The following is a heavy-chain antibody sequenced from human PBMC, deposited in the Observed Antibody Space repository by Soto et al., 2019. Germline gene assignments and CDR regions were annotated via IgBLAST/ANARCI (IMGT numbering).Heavy chain of an antibody. V-gene: IGHV3-7*05. Sequence: EVQLVESGGGLVQPGGSLRLSCAASGFPFSSYWMSWVRQAPGKGLELVANIKQDASEKYYVDSVKGRFTISRDNAKNSLYMQMSSLTAEDTAVYYCARERVVPAAAYYYGMDVWGQGTTVTVSS. CDR3: ARERVVPAAAYYYGMDV. D-gene: IGHD2-2*01. CDR1: GFPFSSYW. CDR2: IKQDASEK. J-gene: IGHJ6*02.